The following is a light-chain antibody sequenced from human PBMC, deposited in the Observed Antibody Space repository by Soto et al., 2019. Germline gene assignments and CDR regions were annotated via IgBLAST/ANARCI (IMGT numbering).Light chain of an antibody. CDR1: QSVSSN. CDR2: GAS. Sequence: EIVLTQSPGTLSLSPGERATLSCRASQSVSSNLAWYQQKPGQAPRLLIYGASTRATGIPGRFSGSGSGTDFTLTISSLEPEDFAVYYCQQRSNSFGGGTKVDIK. V-gene: IGKV3-11*01. J-gene: IGKJ4*01. CDR3: QQRSNS.